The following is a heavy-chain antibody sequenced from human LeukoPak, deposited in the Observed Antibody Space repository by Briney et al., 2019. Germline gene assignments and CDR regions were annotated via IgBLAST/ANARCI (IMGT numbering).Heavy chain of an antibody. CDR3: ARSPARYAFDI. V-gene: IGHV3-7*01. Sequence: GGSLRLSCAASGFTFSSYWMSWVRQAPGKGLEWVANIKQDGSEKYYVDSVKGRLTISRDNAKNSLYLQMNSLRAEDTAVYYCARSPARYAFDIWGQGTMVTVSS. D-gene: IGHD3-16*02. CDR2: IKQDGSEK. CDR1: GFTFSSYW. J-gene: IGHJ3*02.